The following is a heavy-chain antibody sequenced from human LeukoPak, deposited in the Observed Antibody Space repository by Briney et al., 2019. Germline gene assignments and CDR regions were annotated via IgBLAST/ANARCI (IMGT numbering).Heavy chain of an antibody. J-gene: IGHJ6*02. V-gene: IGHV4-39*01. CDR1: GGSVSSSSYH. Sequence: SETLSLTCTVSGGSVSSSSYHWGWIRQPPGKGLEWIGSIYYSGSTYYSPSLKSRVTISVDTSKNQFSLKLSSVTAADTAVYYCARRPRTYYYYGMDVWGQGTTVTVSS. CDR2: IYYSGST. CDR3: ARRPRTYYYYGMDV.